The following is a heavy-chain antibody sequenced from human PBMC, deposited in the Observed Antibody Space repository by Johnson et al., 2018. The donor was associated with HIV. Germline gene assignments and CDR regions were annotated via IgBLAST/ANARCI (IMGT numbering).Heavy chain of an antibody. D-gene: IGHD2-21*01. J-gene: IGHJ3*02. CDR2: IGTAGDT. V-gene: IGHV3-13*01. Sequence: VQLVESGGGLVQPGGSLRLSCAASGFTFSSYDMHWVRQATGKGLEWVSAIGTAGDTYYPGSVKGRFTISRENAKNSLYLQMNSLRAEDTALYYCARGHLAYCGGDCYADDAFDIWGQGTMVTVSS. CDR3: ARGHLAYCGGDCYADDAFDI. CDR1: GFTFSSYD.